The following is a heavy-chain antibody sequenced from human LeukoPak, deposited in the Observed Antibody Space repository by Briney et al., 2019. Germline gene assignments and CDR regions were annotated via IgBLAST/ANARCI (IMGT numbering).Heavy chain of an antibody. J-gene: IGHJ4*02. CDR3: AKSLSDGYDY. D-gene: IGHD6-13*01. Sequence: PGGSLRLSCAASAFTFNNYGMHWVRQAPGKGLEWVAVISYDGSYKYYTDSVMGRFTISRDNSKNTLHLQMNSLRADDTAVYYCAKSLSDGYDYWGQGTPVTVSS. V-gene: IGHV3-30*18. CDR1: AFTFNNYG. CDR2: ISYDGSYK.